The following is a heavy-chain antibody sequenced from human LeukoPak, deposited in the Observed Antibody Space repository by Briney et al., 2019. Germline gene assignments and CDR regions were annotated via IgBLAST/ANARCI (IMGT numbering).Heavy chain of an antibody. D-gene: IGHD2-2*01. CDR2: IYPGDSDT. Sequence: GESLRISCKGSGYSFTSYWIGWVRQMPGKGLEWMEIIYPGDSDTRYSPSFQGQVTISADKSISTAYLQWSSLKASDTAMYYCARRLTNCSSTSCYRGFDPWGQGTLVTVSS. CDR1: GYSFTSYW. J-gene: IGHJ5*02. V-gene: IGHV5-51*01. CDR3: ARRLTNCSSTSCYRGFDP.